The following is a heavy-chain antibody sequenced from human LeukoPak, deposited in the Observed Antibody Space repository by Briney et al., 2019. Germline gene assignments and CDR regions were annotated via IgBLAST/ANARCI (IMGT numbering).Heavy chain of an antibody. CDR3: TSCGGDCYSGPRADY. Sequence: PGRSLRLSCAASGFTFDDYAMHWVRQAPGKGLEWVSGISWNSGSIGYADSVKGRFTISRDNAKNSLYLQMNSLRAEDTAVYYCTSCGGDCYSGPRADYWGQGTLVTVSS. V-gene: IGHV3-9*01. D-gene: IGHD2-21*02. CDR2: ISWNSGSI. J-gene: IGHJ4*02. CDR1: GFTFDDYA.